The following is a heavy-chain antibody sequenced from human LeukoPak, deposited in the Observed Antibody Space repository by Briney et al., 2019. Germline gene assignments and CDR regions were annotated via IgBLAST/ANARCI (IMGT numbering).Heavy chain of an antibody. CDR3: ARREGDYGNYYYGMDV. CDR1: GYTFSSYY. Sequence: SVKVSCKASGYTFSSYYMHWVRQAPGQGLEWMGGIIPIFGTANYAQKFQGRVTITADESTSTAYMELSSLRSEDTAVYYCARREGDYGNYYYGMDVWGQGTTVTVSS. J-gene: IGHJ6*02. D-gene: IGHD4-17*01. V-gene: IGHV1-69*13. CDR2: IIPIFGTA.